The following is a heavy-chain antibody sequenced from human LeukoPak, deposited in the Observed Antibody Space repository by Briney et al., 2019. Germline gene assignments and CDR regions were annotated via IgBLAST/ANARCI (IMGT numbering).Heavy chain of an antibody. J-gene: IGHJ6*02. V-gene: IGHV4-59*01. D-gene: IGHD3-22*01. Sequence: PSETLSLTCTVSGGSISTYYWSWIRQPPGKGLGWIGYIYYSGSTNYNPSLKSRVTTSVDTSKNQFSLKLSSVTAADTAVYYCARGASHYYDSSGYYYYYYGMDVWGQGTTVTVSS. CDR3: ARGASHYYDSSGYYYYYYGMDV. CDR1: GGSISTYY. CDR2: IYYSGST.